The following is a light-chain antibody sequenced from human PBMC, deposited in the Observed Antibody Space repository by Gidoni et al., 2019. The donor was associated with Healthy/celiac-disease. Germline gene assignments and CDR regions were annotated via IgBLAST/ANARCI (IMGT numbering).Light chain of an antibody. CDR2: GAS. Sequence: EIVLTQSPGTLSLSPGERDTLSCRASQSVSSSYLAWYQQKPDQAPRLLIYGASSRATGIPDRFSGSGSGTDFTLTISRLEPEDFAVYYCQQYGSSPLTFGGGTKVEIK. CDR3: QQYGSSPLT. J-gene: IGKJ4*01. V-gene: IGKV3-20*01. CDR1: QSVSSSY.